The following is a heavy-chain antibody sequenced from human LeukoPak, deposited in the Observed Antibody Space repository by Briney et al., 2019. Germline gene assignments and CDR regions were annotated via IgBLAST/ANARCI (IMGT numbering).Heavy chain of an antibody. V-gene: IGHV4-59*01. CDR3: ARGGVNYKIAGP. J-gene: IGHJ5*02. CDR2: IYYSGST. D-gene: IGHD3-10*01. CDR1: GGSISTYY. Sequence: SETLSLTCTVSGGSISTYYWIWIRQPPGKGLEWIGYIYYSGSTNYNPSLKSRVTISVDTSKNQFSLKLSSVTAADTAVYYCARGGVNYKIAGPWGQGALVTVSS.